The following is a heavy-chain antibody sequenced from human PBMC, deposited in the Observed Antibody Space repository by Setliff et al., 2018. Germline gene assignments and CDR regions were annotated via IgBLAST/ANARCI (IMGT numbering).Heavy chain of an antibody. V-gene: IGHV4-39*01. J-gene: IGHJ5*02. Sequence: SETLSLTCTVSGGYIARSYFYWGWIRQSPGKGLEWIGTMYYSGKTFYMPSLQSRVTISADTSTNQLSLKLSSVTAADTAVYYCSRGPSKVQFDTWGRGIPVTVS. CDR1: GGYIARSYFY. CDR3: SRGPSKVQFDT. CDR2: MYYSGKT. D-gene: IGHD4-4*01.